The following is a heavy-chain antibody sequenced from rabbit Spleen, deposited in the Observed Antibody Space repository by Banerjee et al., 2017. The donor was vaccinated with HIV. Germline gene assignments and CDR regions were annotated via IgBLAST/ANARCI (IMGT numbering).Heavy chain of an antibody. CDR3: ARDYSSTRDL. D-gene: IGHD1-1*01. Sequence: QSLEESGGGLVQPEGSLTLTCTASGFSFSSNYYMCWVRQAPGKGLEWIACIYTSSGNTYYASWAKGRFTISKASSTAVTLQMTSLTGADTATYFCARDYSSTRDLWGPGTLVTVS. CDR1: GFSFSSNYY. V-gene: IGHV1S40*01. J-gene: IGHJ4*01. CDR2: IYTSSGNT.